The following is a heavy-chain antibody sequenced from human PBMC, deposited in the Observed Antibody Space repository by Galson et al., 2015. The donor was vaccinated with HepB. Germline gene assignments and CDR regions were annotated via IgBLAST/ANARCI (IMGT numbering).Heavy chain of an antibody. V-gene: IGHV1-18*01. J-gene: IGHJ4*02. Sequence: SVKVSCKASGYTFSSYSITWVRQAPGQGLEWLGWINTYNRDTKYAQKFQGRVTLTADASTSTAYMELRSLRSEDTAVYYCAKDTSQGQQLANDYWGQGTLVTVSS. D-gene: IGHD6-13*01. CDR2: INTYNRDT. CDR1: GYTFSSYS. CDR3: AKDTSQGQQLANDY.